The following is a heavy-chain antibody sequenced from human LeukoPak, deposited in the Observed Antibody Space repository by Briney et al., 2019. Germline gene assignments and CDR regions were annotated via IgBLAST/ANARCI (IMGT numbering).Heavy chain of an antibody. Sequence: GGSLRLSCAASGFTFGRYWMSWVRQAPGKGLEWVANIKQDGSEKNYVDSVKGRFTISRDNAKNSLYLQMNSLGAEDTAVYYCARARGYYDSSGYLVNMYYFDYWGQGTLVTVSS. CDR3: ARARGYYDSSGYLVNMYYFDY. CDR1: GFTFGRYW. V-gene: IGHV3-7*04. D-gene: IGHD3-22*01. CDR2: IKQDGSEK. J-gene: IGHJ4*02.